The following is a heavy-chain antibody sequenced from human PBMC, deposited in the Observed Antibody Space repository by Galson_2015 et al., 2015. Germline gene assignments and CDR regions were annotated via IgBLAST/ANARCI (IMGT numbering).Heavy chain of an antibody. V-gene: IGHV4-34*01. D-gene: IGHD4-17*01. J-gene: IGHJ3*02. Sequence: ETLSLTCGVYGGSFSGYYWSWIRPPPGKGLEWTGEINHSRTTHYTPSLKSRVTISVDTSKNQFSLKLSSVTAADTAVYFCALNTVSSDAFDIWGQGTMVTVSS. CDR2: INHSRTT. CDR1: GGSFSGYY. CDR3: ALNTVSSDAFDI.